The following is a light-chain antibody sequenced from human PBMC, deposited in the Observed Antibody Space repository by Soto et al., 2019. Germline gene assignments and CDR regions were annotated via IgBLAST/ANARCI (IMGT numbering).Light chain of an antibody. CDR2: LNSDGSH. V-gene: IGLV4-69*01. Sequence: QPVLTQSPSASASLGASVKLTCTLSRGHSTYAIAWHQQQPEKGPRYLMKLNSDGSHSKVDGIPDRFSGSSSGAERYLTISSLLSEDEADYYCQTWGTGPWVFGGGTKLTVL. CDR3: QTWGTGPWV. CDR1: RGHSTYA. J-gene: IGLJ3*02.